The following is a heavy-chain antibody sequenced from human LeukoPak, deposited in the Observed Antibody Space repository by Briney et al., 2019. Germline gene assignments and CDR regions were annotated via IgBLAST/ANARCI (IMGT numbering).Heavy chain of an antibody. J-gene: IGHJ3*02. Sequence: GGSLRLSCAASGFTFSNYDIHWVRQATGKGLEWVSVIGTAGDTCYPGSVKGRFTIFRENAKNSLYLQVNSLRAEDTAVYYCAGITFGLVDAFDIWGQGTMVAVSS. D-gene: IGHD3-16*01. CDR1: GFTFSNYD. CDR3: AGITFGLVDAFDI. V-gene: IGHV3-13*01. CDR2: IGTAGDT.